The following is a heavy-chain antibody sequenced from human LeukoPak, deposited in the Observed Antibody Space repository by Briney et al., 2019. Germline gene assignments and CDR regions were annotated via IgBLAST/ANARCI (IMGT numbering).Heavy chain of an antibody. CDR1: GGTFSSYA. Sequence: ASVTVSCKASGGTFSSYAISWVRQAPGQGLEWMGGIIPIFGTANYAQKFQGRVTITADESTSTAYMELSSLRSEDTAVYYCARKGYCSSTSCYYYGMDVWGQGTTVTVSS. J-gene: IGHJ6*02. D-gene: IGHD2-2*01. CDR2: IIPIFGTA. V-gene: IGHV1-69*01. CDR3: ARKGYCSSTSCYYYGMDV.